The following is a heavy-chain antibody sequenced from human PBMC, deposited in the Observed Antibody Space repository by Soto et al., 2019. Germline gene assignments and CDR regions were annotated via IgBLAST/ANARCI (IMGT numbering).Heavy chain of an antibody. CDR2: TYYRSKWYN. D-gene: IGHD4-17*01. Sequence: KQSQTLSLTCAISGDSVSSNSAAWTWIRQSPSRGLEWLGRTYYRSKWYNDYAVSVQSRITINPDTSKNQFSLQLNSVTPEDTAVYYWARATVAYYYYYGMDVWGQGTTVTVSS. CDR1: GDSVSSNSAA. V-gene: IGHV6-1*01. CDR3: ARATVAYYYYYGMDV. J-gene: IGHJ6*02.